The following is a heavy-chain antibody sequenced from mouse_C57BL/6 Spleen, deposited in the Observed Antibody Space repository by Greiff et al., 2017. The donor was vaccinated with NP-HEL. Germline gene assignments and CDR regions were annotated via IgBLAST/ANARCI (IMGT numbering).Heavy chain of an antibody. CDR1: GYTFTSYW. D-gene: IGHD1-1*01. Sequence: QVQLQQPGAELVKPGASVKLSCKASGYTFTSYWMQWVKQRPGQGLEWIGEIDPSDSYTNYNQKFKGKATLTVETSSSTAYMQLSSLTSEDSAVYSCARAPYGSNRGDFDYWGQGTTLTVSS. V-gene: IGHV1-50*01. CDR2: IDPSDSYT. J-gene: IGHJ2*01. CDR3: ARAPYGSNRGDFDY.